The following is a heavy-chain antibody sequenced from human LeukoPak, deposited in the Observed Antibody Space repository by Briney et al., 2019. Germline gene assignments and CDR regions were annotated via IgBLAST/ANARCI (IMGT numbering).Heavy chain of an antibody. CDR1: GFTFSIYE. V-gene: IGHV3-48*03. Sequence: GGSLRLSCAASGFTFSIYEMNWVRQAPGKGLEWVSYISSSGSIIYYADSVKGRFTISRDNAKNSLYLQMNSVRAEDTAVYYCARNIARNGMDVWGQGTTVTASS. CDR3: ARNIARNGMDV. CDR2: ISSSGSII. J-gene: IGHJ6*02. D-gene: IGHD2/OR15-2a*01.